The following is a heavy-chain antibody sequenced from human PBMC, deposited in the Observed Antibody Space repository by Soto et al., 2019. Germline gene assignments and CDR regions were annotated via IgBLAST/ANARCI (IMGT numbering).Heavy chain of an antibody. Sequence: GASVKVSCKASGYTFTSYYMHWVRQAPGQGLEWMGIINPSGGSTSYAQKFQGRVTMTRDTSTSTVYMELSSLRSEDTAVYYCARDRPTVTTGYYYGMDVWGQGTTVTVSS. CDR3: ARDRPTVTTGYYYGMDV. J-gene: IGHJ6*02. V-gene: IGHV1-46*01. CDR2: INPSGGST. CDR1: GYTFTSYY. D-gene: IGHD4-17*01.